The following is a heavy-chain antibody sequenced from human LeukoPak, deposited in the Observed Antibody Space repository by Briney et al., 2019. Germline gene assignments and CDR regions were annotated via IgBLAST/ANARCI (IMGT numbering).Heavy chain of an antibody. Sequence: GGSLRLSCAASGFAFSSYAMHWVRQAPGKGLEWVAVISYDGSNKYYADSVKGRFTISRDNSKNTLYLQMNSLRAEDTAVYYCARETGYSSGWYSSYYYYGMDVWGQGTTVTVSS. V-gene: IGHV3-30*04. J-gene: IGHJ6*02. CDR3: ARETGYSSGWYSSYYYYGMDV. CDR2: ISYDGSNK. CDR1: GFAFSSYA. D-gene: IGHD6-19*01.